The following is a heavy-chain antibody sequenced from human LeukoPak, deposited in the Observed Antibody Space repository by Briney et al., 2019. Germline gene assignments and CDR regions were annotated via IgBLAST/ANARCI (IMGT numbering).Heavy chain of an antibody. D-gene: IGHD1/OR15-1a*01. CDR3: ATSLVGTKGPFDD. CDR2: ISGSGDST. Sequence: PGGSLRLSCAASGFTFSSYAMTWVRQAPGKGLEEVSAISGSGDSTFYADSVRGRFTISRDNSKNTLYLQMNSLRAEDTAVYYCATSLVGTKGPFDDWGQGTLVTVSS. J-gene: IGHJ4*02. V-gene: IGHV3-23*01. CDR1: GFTFSSYA.